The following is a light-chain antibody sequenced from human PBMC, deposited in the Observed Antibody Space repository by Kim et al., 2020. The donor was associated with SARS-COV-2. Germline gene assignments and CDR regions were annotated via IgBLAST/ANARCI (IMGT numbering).Light chain of an antibody. CDR1: SLRSYY. J-gene: IGLJ2*01. CDR3: NSGDNNDYVL. CDR2: GKN. Sequence: SSELTQDPAVSVALGQTVRITCQGDSLRSYYTTWYQQKTGQAPIVVVYGKNNRPSGIPDRFSGSSSGDTATLTITGTQAGDEADYYCNSGDNNDYVLFGG. V-gene: IGLV3-19*01.